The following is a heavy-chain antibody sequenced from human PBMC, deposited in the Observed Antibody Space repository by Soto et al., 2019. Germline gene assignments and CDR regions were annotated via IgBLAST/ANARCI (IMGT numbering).Heavy chain of an antibody. CDR1: AGSFSGYY. CDR2: INPSGST. Sequence: PSETLSLPCAACAGSFSGYYWSWLRQPPGKGLEWLGEINPSGSTNYNPSLKSRVTITVDTSKNQFSLKLSSVTAADTAVYYGARTRSSKRLRFLEWSSRRYGMDVWGQGTTVTV. D-gene: IGHD3-3*01. J-gene: IGHJ6*02. CDR3: ARTRSSKRLRFLEWSSRRYGMDV. V-gene: IGHV4-34*01.